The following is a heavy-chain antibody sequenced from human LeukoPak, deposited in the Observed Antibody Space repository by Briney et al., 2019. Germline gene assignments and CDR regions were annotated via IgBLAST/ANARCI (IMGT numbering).Heavy chain of an antibody. CDR3: ARSYDSNGYYFF. V-gene: IGHV4-39*07. Sequence: PSETLSLTCTVSGGSISSSSYYWGRIRQPPGKGLEWIGSIFHSGTTYYNPSLKSRITISADTSKRQFSLKLSSVTAADTAMYYCARSYDSNGYYFFWGQGTLVTVSS. CDR1: GGSISSSSYY. D-gene: IGHD3-22*01. J-gene: IGHJ4*02. CDR2: IFHSGTT.